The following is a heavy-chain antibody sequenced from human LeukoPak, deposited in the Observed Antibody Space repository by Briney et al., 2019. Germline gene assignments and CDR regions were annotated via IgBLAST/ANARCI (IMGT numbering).Heavy chain of an antibody. J-gene: IGHJ4*02. CDR1: GGSISSYY. Sequence: SETLSLTCTVSGGSISSYYWSWIRQPAGKGLEWIGRIYTSGSTNYNPSLKSRVTMSVDTSKNQFSLKLSSVTAADTAVYYCARSKSSGSYLYYFDYWGREPWSPSPQ. D-gene: IGHD3-10*01. CDR3: ARSKSSGSYLYYFDY. V-gene: IGHV4-4*07. CDR2: IYTSGST.